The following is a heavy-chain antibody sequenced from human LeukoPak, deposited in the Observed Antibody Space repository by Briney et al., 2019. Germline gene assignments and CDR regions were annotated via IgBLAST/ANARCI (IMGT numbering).Heavy chain of an antibody. J-gene: IGHJ4*02. CDR1: GYTFSSYA. CDR2: ISYDGSNK. D-gene: IGHD3-9*01. V-gene: IGHV3-30*09. Sequence: GGSLRLSCAASGYTFSSYAMHWVRQAPGKGLEWVAVISYDGSNKFYADSVKGRFAISRSNSKNTLYLQMSSLRAEDTAVYYCARDLNQGLTGYFYWGQGTLVTVSS. CDR3: ARDLNQGLTGYFY.